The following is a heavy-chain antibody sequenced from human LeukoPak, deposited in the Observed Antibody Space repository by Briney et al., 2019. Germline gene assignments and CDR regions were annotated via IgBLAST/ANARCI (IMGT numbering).Heavy chain of an antibody. Sequence: PGGSLRLSCAASGFTFSSYSMNWVRQAPGKGLEWVSSISSSSSYIYYADSVKGRFTISRDNAKNSLYLQMNSLRAEDTAVYYCAGDLLLRQLVRGIDYWGQGTLVTVSS. CDR3: AGDLLLRQLVRGIDY. CDR2: ISSSSSYI. J-gene: IGHJ4*02. D-gene: IGHD6-13*01. CDR1: GFTFSSYS. V-gene: IGHV3-21*01.